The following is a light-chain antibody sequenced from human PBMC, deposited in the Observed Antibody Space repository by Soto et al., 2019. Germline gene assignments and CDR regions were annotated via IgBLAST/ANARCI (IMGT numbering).Light chain of an antibody. J-gene: IGKJ3*01. CDR2: DAS. Sequence: EIVLTQSPATLSLSPGERATLSCRASQSVSSYLAWYQQKPGQAPRLLIYDASNRATGIPARFSGSGSGTDFTLTISSLEPEDFAVYYCQRRSNWPLGFGPGTKVDIK. V-gene: IGKV3-11*01. CDR1: QSVSSY. CDR3: QRRSNWPLG.